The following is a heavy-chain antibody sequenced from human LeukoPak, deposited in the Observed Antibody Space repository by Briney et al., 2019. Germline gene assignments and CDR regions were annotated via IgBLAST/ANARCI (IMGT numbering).Heavy chain of an antibody. CDR3: ARFTGGDSSGYYED. J-gene: IGHJ4*02. Sequence: GGSLRLSCAASGFTFSSYAMSWVRQAPGKGLEWVSAISGSGGSTYYADSVKGRFTISRDNSKNTLYLQMNSLRAEDTAVYCCARFTGGDSSGYYEDWGQGTLVTVSS. D-gene: IGHD3-22*01. V-gene: IGHV3-23*01. CDR1: GFTFSSYA. CDR2: ISGSGGST.